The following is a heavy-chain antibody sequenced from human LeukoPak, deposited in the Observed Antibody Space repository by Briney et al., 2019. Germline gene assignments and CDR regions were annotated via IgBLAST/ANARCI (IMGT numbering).Heavy chain of an antibody. Sequence: ASVKVSCKASGYTFTSYHLHWARQAPGQGLEWLAIINPSGGSTSYAQNFQGRVTMTRDTSTSTVYMELSSLRSEDTAVYYCARADLFAFDYWGQGTLVTVSS. J-gene: IGHJ4*02. CDR1: GYTFTSYH. CDR2: INPSGGST. V-gene: IGHV1-46*01. D-gene: IGHD2-21*01. CDR3: ARADLFAFDY.